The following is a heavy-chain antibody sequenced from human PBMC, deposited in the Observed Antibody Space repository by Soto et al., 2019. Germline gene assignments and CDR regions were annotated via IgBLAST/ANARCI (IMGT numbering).Heavy chain of an antibody. J-gene: IGHJ4*02. V-gene: IGHV1-18*01. CDR1: GGTFSSYA. CDR3: ARDHLRSYYDFWRGYYFDY. CDR2: ISPNNGNT. Sequence: ASVKVSCKASGGTFSSYAISWVRQAPGQGLEWMGGISPNNGNTNYAQKLQGRVTITTDTSTSTAYMELRSLRSDDTAVYYCARDHLRSYYDFWRGYYFDYWGQGTLVTVSS. D-gene: IGHD3-3*01.